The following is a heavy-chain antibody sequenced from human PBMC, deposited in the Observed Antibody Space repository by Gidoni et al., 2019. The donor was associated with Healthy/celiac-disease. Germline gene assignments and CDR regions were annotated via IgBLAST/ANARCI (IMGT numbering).Heavy chain of an antibody. V-gene: IGHV3-21*01. Sequence: EVQLVESGGGLVKPGGSLRLSCAASGFTFSSYSMNWVRQAPGKGLEWVSSISSSSSYIYYADSVKGRFTISRDNAKNSLYLQMNSLRAEDTAVYYCAREGWDSSRAFDIWGQGTMVTVSS. CDR2: ISSSSSYI. CDR1: GFTFSSYS. CDR3: AREGWDSSRAFDI. J-gene: IGHJ3*02. D-gene: IGHD6-13*01.